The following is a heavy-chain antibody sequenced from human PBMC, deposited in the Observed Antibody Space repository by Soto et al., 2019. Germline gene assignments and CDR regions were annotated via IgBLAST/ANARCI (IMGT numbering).Heavy chain of an antibody. D-gene: IGHD2-8*01. CDR2: INAGNGNT. CDR3: ARGAGVLMVYAIDY. Sequence: GASVKVSCKASGYTFTSYAMHWVRQAPGQRLEWMGWINAGNGNTKYSQKFQGRVTITRDTSASTAYMELSSLRSEDTAVYYCARGAGVLMVYAIDYWGQGTLVTVSS. CDR1: GYTFTSYA. J-gene: IGHJ4*02. V-gene: IGHV1-3*01.